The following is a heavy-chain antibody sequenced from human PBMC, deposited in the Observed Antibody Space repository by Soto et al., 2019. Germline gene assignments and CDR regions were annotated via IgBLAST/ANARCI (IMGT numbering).Heavy chain of an antibody. CDR1: GGSMSNYY. CDR2: IYYSGGA. CDR3: ARQPIGWYVFDI. Sequence: LSLTCTVSGGSMSNYYWSWIRLSPGKGMEWIAYIYYSGGANYNPSLKSRVTISVDTSKNQFSLKVNPVTAADTAVYYCARQPIGWYVFDIWGQGTMVTVSS. J-gene: IGHJ3*02. V-gene: IGHV4-59*08. D-gene: IGHD6-19*01.